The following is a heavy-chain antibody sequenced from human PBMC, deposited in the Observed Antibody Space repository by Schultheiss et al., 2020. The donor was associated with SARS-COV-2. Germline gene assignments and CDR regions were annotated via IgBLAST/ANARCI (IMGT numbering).Heavy chain of an antibody. CDR3: ARDLADCRGGSCRYFYGMDV. J-gene: IGHJ6*02. V-gene: IGHV1-69*13. CDR2: IIPIFGTA. CDR1: GGTFSSYA. D-gene: IGHD2-15*01. Sequence: SVKVSCKASGGTFSSYAISWVRQAPGQGLEWMGGIIPIFGTANYAQKFQGRVTITADESTSTAYMELSSLRSEDTAVYYCARDLADCRGGSCRYFYGMDVWGQGTTVTVAS.